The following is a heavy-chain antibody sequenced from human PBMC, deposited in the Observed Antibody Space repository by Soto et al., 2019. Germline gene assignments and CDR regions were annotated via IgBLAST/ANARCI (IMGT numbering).Heavy chain of an antibody. J-gene: IGHJ4*02. D-gene: IGHD6-13*01. Sequence: SETLSHTYAVYGGFLSESYWTWIRQPPGKGLEWIGEINHVGGTNYNPSLKSRVTMSVDTSQNQFSLRLISVTAADTAIYYCVSRQQQVALVEYWGQGTLVTVSS. CDR2: INHVGGT. V-gene: IGHV4-34*01. CDR3: VSRQQQVALVEY. CDR1: GGFLSESY.